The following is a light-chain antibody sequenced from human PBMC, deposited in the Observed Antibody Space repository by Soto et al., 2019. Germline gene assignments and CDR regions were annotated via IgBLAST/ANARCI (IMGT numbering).Light chain of an antibody. J-gene: IGKJ1*01. CDR1: QSVSSN. Sequence: EILLTQSPATLSVSPVERATLSCMASQSVSSNLAWYQQKPGQAPRLLIYGASTRATGIPARFSGSGSGTEFTLTIRSLQSEDFAVYYCQQYNNWPPSTCGQGTKGDIK. CDR2: GAS. CDR3: QQYNNWPPST. V-gene: IGKV3-15*01.